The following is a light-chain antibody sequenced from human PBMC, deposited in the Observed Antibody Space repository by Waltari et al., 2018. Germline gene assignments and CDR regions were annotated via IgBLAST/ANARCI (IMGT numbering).Light chain of an antibody. CDR3: QVWDSSSDHRV. J-gene: IGLJ3*02. CDR2: DES. V-gene: IGLV3-21*02. Sequence: SYVLTQPPSVSVAPGQTARITCGGNHIGSYSVHWYQQKPGQAPVLVVYDESDRPSAIPERFSGSNSGNTATLTISRVEAGDEADYYCQVWDSSSDHRVFGGGTKLTVL. CDR1: HIGSYS.